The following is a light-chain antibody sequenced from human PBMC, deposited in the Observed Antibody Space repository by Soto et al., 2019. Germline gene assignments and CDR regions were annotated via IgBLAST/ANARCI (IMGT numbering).Light chain of an antibody. J-gene: IGLJ2*01. CDR3: ETWDSNTRV. CDR1: SGHSSYI. Sequence: QAVVTQSSSASASLGSSVKLTCTLSSGHSSYIIAWHQQQPGKAPRYLVKLEGSGSYNKGSGVPDRFSGSSSGADRYLTISNLQSEDEADYYCETWDSNTRVFGGGTKLTVL. CDR2: LEGSGSY. V-gene: IGLV4-60*03.